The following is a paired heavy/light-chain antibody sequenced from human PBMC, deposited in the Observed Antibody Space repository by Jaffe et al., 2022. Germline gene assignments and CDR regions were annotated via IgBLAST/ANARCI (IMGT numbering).Heavy chain of an antibody. CDR3: VKPSGIRHGRNGSVWYVEK. CDR1: GYDFSTYW. D-gene: IGHD6-19*01. Sequence: EVHLVQSRAEVKKPGESLKISCQASGYDFSTYWIGWVRQTPGKGLEWMGIIYPGDSDTRYSPSFQGQVTISADQSMNTAYLQWTSLKASDSAMYFCVKPSGIRHGRNGSVWYVEKWGQGTEVTVSS. CDR2: IYPGDSDT. J-gene: IGHJ4*02. V-gene: IGHV5-51*03.
Light chain of an antibody. Sequence: EIVMTQSPATLSVSPGERATLSCRASQSVGTYLAWYQQKPGQAPRLLIYGTSIRATGISARFSGRGSGTEFTLTISSLQSEDFAIYYCQQYNKGLTFGGGTKVEIK. CDR1: QSVGTY. CDR2: GTS. J-gene: IGKJ4*01. CDR3: QQYNKGLT. V-gene: IGKV3-15*01.